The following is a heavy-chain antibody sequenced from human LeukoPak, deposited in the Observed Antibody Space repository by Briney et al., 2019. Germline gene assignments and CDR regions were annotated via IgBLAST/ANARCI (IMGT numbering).Heavy chain of an antibody. V-gene: IGHV4-30-2*01. J-gene: IGHJ4*02. D-gene: IGHD1-1*01. CDR2: IYHSGST. CDR3: ARDKGGEERRLDY. CDR1: GGSISSGGYY. Sequence: KASETLSLTCTVSGGSISSGGYYWSWIRQPPRKGLEWIGYIYHSGSTYYNPSLKSRVTISVDRSKNQFSLKLSSVTAADTAVYYCARDKGGEERRLDYWGQGTLVTVSS.